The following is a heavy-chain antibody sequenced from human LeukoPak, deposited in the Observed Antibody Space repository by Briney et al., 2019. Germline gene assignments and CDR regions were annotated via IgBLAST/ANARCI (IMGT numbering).Heavy chain of an antibody. D-gene: IGHD3-9*01. V-gene: IGHV3-64*01. CDR2: ISSNGGST. J-gene: IGHJ6*02. Sequence: GGSLRLSCAASGFTFSSYAMHWVRQAPGKGLEYVSAISSNGGSTYYANSVKGRFTISRDNSKNTLYLQMVSLRAEDMAVYYCARQRYFDYYYYGMDVWGQGTTVTVSS. CDR1: GFTFSSYA. CDR3: ARQRYFDYYYYGMDV.